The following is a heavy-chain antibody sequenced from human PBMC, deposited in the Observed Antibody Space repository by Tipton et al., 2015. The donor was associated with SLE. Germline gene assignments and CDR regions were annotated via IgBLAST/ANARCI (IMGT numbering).Heavy chain of an antibody. CDR2: INHSGSP. V-gene: IGHV4-34*01. CDR1: GGSVSGKY. Sequence: LRLSCAVYGGSVSGKYWDWIRQPPGKGLEWIGGINHSGSPNYNPSLKSRVTVSVDTSKNQVSLKLSSVTAADTAVYYCARALFTSYDFWSGNKGYFDYWGQGTLVTVSS. J-gene: IGHJ4*02. CDR3: ARALFTSYDFWSGNKGYFDY. D-gene: IGHD3-3*01.